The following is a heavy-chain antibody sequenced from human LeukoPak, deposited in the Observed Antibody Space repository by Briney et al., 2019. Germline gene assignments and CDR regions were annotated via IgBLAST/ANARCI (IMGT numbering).Heavy chain of an antibody. CDR3: ARGRQLNWCWFDP. CDR1: GGSFSGYY. CDR2: INHSGST. Sequence: SETLSLTCAVYGGSFSGYYWSWIRQPPGKGLEWIGEINHSGSTNYNPSLKSRVTISVDTSKNQFSLKLSSVAAADTAVYYCARGRQLNWCWFDPGGQGTLVTVSS. V-gene: IGHV4-34*01. D-gene: IGHD1-1*01. J-gene: IGHJ5*02.